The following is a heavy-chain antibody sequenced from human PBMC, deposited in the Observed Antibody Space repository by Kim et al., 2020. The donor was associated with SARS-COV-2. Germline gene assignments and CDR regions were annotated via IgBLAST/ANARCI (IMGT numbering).Heavy chain of an antibody. CDR1: GGTFGSYG. D-gene: IGHD4-17*01. CDR2: ITPNFGRA. V-gene: IGHV1-69*13. J-gene: IGHJ4*02. Sequence: SVKVSCKASGGTFGSYGINWVRQAPGQGLEWMGGITPNFGRANYAQKFQDRVTITADEVTSTVYMEMSNLGSQDMATYYCAKGLYGGKEGVWGQGSLVIVSA. CDR3: AKGLYGGKEGV.